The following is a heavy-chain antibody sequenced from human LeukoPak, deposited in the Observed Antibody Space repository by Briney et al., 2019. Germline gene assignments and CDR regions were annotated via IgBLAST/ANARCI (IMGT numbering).Heavy chain of an antibody. CDR1: GFTFNNYG. CDR3: AKDSKVAAAGYFFDY. Sequence: PGGSLRLSCAASGFTFNNYGMHWVRQAPGKGLGWVAVIAADGRDKKYADSVKGRFTISRDNSKNTLYLEMNSLRPEDTAVYHCAKDSKVAAAGYFFDYWGQGTLVTVSS. D-gene: IGHD6-13*01. J-gene: IGHJ4*02. V-gene: IGHV3-30*18. CDR2: IAADGRDK.